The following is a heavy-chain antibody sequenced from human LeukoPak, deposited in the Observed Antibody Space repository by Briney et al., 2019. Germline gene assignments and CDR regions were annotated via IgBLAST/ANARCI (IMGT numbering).Heavy chain of an antibody. V-gene: IGHV4-34*01. CDR3: ARATPGIAVAGKVVDY. CDR2: INHSGST. J-gene: IGHJ4*02. Sequence: SETLSLTCAVYGGSFSGYYWSWIRQPPGKGLEWIGEINHSGSTNYNPSLKSRVTISVDTSKNQFSLKLSSATAADTAVYYCARATPGIAVAGKVVDYWGQGTLVTVSS. D-gene: IGHD6-19*01. CDR1: GGSFSGYY.